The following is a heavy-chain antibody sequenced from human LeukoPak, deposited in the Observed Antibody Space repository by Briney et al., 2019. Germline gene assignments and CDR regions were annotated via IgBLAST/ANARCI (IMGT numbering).Heavy chain of an antibody. CDR1: GFTFRSYA. V-gene: IGHV3-30*18. Sequence: GGSLRLSCAASGFTFRSYAMHWVRQAPGKGLEWVALISYDGSNKYYADSVQGRFTISRDNSKNTLYLQMNSLRPEDTAVYYCAKDPLYYGSGSYYFEYWGQGTLVTVSS. CDR2: ISYDGSNK. CDR3: AKDPLYYGSGSYYFEY. J-gene: IGHJ4*02. D-gene: IGHD3-10*01.